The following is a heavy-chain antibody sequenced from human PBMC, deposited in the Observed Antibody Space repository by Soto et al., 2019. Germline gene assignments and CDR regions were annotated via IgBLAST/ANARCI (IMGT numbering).Heavy chain of an antibody. Sequence: SETLSLTCTVSGGSISSGDYYWSWIRQPPGKGLEWIGYIYYSGSTYYNPSLKSRVTISVDTSKNRFSLKLSSVTAAATAVYYCARDGYCSGGSCYRPWRKGPRVT. V-gene: IGHV4-30-4*01. D-gene: IGHD2-15*01. J-gene: IGHJ5*02. CDR3: ARDGYCSGGSCYRP. CDR1: GGSISSGDYY. CDR2: IYYSGST.